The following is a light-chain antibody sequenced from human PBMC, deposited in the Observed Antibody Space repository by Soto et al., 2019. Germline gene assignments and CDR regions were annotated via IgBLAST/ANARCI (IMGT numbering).Light chain of an antibody. CDR1: TSNIGSNS. J-gene: IGLJ2*01. Sequence: QSVLTQPPSASGTPGQRGTISCSGSTSNIGSNSGHWYQHLPGTAPKLLISNNNQRPSGVPDRFSGAKSGTSASLAISGLQSEAEADYYCAAWDDSLNGVVFGGGTKLTVL. CDR2: NNN. V-gene: IGLV1-44*01. CDR3: AAWDDSLNGVV.